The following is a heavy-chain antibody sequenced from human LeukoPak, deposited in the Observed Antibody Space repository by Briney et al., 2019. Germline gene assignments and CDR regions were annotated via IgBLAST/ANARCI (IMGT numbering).Heavy chain of an antibody. Sequence: GGSLRLSCAASGFTFNSYWMSWVRQAPGKGLEWVANIKQDGSEKYYVDSVKGRFTISRDNAKNSLYLQMNSLRAEDTAVYYCARAGRFGVFLDYYGMDVWGKGATVTVSS. D-gene: IGHD3-10*01. J-gene: IGHJ6*04. CDR2: IKQDGSEK. CDR3: ARAGRFGVFLDYYGMDV. CDR1: GFTFNSYW. V-gene: IGHV3-7*03.